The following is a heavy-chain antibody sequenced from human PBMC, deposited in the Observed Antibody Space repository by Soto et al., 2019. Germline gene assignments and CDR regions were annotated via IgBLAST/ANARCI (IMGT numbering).Heavy chain of an antibody. Sequence: QAGGSLRLSCAASGFTFSSYAMSWVRQAPGKGLEWVSAISGSGGSTYYADSVKGRFTISRDNSKNTLYLQMNSLRAEDTAVYYCAKDLLLRFRPDLDYWGQGTRVTVSS. CDR3: AKDLLLRFRPDLDY. J-gene: IGHJ4*02. CDR1: GFTFSSYA. D-gene: IGHD3-3*01. V-gene: IGHV3-23*01. CDR2: ISGSGGST.